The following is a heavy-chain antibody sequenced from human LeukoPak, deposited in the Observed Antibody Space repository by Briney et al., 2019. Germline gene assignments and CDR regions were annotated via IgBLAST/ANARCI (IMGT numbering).Heavy chain of an antibody. V-gene: IGHV3-30*18. J-gene: IGHJ4*02. Sequence: GGSLRLSCAASGFTFSSYGMHWVRQAPGKGLEWVAVISYDGSNKYYADSVKGRFTISRDNSKNTLYLQMNSLRAEDTAVYYCAKGMVGRIAVADPGPYYFDYWGQGTLVTVSS. D-gene: IGHD6-19*01. CDR1: GFTFSSYG. CDR2: ISYDGSNK. CDR3: AKGMVGRIAVADPGPYYFDY.